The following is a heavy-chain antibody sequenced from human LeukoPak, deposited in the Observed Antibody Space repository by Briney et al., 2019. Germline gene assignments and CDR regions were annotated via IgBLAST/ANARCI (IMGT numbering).Heavy chain of an antibody. CDR1: GYTFTGYY. V-gene: IGHV1-2*02. CDR2: INPNSGGT. J-gene: IGHJ6*03. Sequence: GASAKVSCKASGYTFTGYYMHWVRQAPGQGLEWMGWINPNSGGTNYAQKFQGRITMTRDTSISTAYMELSRLRSDDTAVYYCARSLGVGATDYYYYYMDVWGKGTTVTISS. D-gene: IGHD1-26*01. CDR3: ARSLGVGATDYYYYYMDV.